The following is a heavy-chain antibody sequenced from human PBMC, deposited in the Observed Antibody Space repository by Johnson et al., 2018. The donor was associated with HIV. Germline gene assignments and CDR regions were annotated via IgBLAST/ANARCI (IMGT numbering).Heavy chain of an antibody. J-gene: IGHJ3*02. CDR3: AKDLSDSSGYHDAFDI. D-gene: IGHD3-22*01. Sequence: QVQLVESGGGVVQPGRSLRLSCAASGFTFNTYAMHWVRQAPGTGLEWVAVISYDGSNKYYADSVKGRFTISRDNSKNTLYLQMNSLRAEDTAVYYCAKDLSDSSGYHDAFDIWGQGTMVTVSS. CDR2: ISYDGSNK. CDR1: GFTFNTYA. V-gene: IGHV3-30*04.